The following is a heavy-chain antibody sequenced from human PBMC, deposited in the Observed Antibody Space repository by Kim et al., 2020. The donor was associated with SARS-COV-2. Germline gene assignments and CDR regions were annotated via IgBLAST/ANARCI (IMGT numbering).Heavy chain of an antibody. Sequence: SETLSLTCTVSGGSISSSSYYWGWIRQPPGKGLEWSGSSYYSGSTYYNPSLKSRVTISVDTSKKQFSLKLSSVPAADTAVYYCARQGRVGTIIAVAGSFDYWGQGTLVTVSS. J-gene: IGHJ4*02. CDR2: SYYSGST. CDR1: GGSISSSSYY. V-gene: IGHV4-39*01. CDR3: ARQGRVGTIIAVAGSFDY. D-gene: IGHD6-19*01.